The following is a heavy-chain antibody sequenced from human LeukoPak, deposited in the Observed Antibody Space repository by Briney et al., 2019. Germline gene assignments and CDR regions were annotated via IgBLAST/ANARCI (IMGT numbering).Heavy chain of an antibody. CDR2: INPNSGGS. J-gene: IGHJ4*02. D-gene: IGHD3-10*01. CDR1: GYTFTAYY. CDR3: ARDLDRDDDY. Sequence: VSVKVSCKASGYTFTAYYVHWVRQAPGQGLEWMGRINPNSGGSNYAQKFQDRVTMTRDTSISTAYMELSRLTSDDTAMYYCARDLDRDDDYWGQGTLVTVSS. V-gene: IGHV1-2*06.